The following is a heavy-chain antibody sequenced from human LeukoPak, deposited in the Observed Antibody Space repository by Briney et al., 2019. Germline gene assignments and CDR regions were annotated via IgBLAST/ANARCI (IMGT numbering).Heavy chain of an antibody. J-gene: IGHJ4*02. CDR2: ISDSGGST. CDR3: AKVLIGAVLTGYPDH. Sequence: PGGSLRLSCAASGFTFSNYVMSWVRQAPGKGLEWVSGISDSGGSTYYADSVKGRFTISRDNSKNTLYLQMNSLSAEDTAVYYCAKVLIGAVLTGYPDHWGQGTLVTVSS. CDR1: GFTFSNYV. D-gene: IGHD3-9*01. V-gene: IGHV3-23*01.